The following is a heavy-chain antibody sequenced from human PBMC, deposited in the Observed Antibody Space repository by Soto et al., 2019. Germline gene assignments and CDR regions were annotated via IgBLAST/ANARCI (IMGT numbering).Heavy chain of an antibody. CDR2: ILSDGSNQ. V-gene: IGHV3-33*06. Sequence: QVQLVESGGGVVQPGRSLRLSCAASGFTFSSYAMHWVRQAPGKGLEWVAAILSDGSNQYYADDVKGRFTISRDNSKNPLYLQLNRLRVEDTAVYYCAKEGRVGYSTRIFRRDNWFDPWGQGTPVTGSS. D-gene: IGHD6-13*01. CDR3: AKEGRVGYSTRIFRRDNWFDP. J-gene: IGHJ5*02. CDR1: GFTFSSYA.